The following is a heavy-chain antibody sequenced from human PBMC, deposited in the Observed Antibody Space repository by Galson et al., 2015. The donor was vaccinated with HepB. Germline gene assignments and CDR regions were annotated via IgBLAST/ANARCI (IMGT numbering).Heavy chain of an antibody. D-gene: IGHD5-24*01. V-gene: IGHV3-64*02. Sequence: SLRLSCAASGFTFSDYALHWVRQAPGKGLQFVSGINNNGGSTYYAGSGKGRFTISRDNSQNTLYLPMGSLRAEDMAVYYCAGRTGRWLHPHFDYWGQGPLVTVSS. CDR2: INNNGGST. CDR3: AGRTGRWLHPHFDY. CDR1: GFTFSDYA. J-gene: IGHJ4*02.